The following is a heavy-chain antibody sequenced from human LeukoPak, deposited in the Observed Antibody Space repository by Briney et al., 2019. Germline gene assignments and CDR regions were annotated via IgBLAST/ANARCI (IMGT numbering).Heavy chain of an antibody. V-gene: IGHV3-30*04. CDR3: ARDHRPPDIVATIDPPYYYYGMDV. J-gene: IGHJ6*02. CDR1: GFTFSSYA. CDR2: ISYDGSNK. Sequence: PGGSLRLSCAASGFTFSSYAMHWVRQAPGKGLEWVAVISYDGSNKYYADSVKGRFTISRDNSKNTLYLQMYSLRAEDTAVYYCARDHRPPDIVATIDPPYYYYGMDVWGQGTTVTVSS. D-gene: IGHD5-12*01.